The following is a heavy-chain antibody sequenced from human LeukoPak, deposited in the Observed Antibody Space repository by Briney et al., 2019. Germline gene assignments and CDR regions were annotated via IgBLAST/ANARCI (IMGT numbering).Heavy chain of an antibody. V-gene: IGHV4-59*08. CDR1: GSSINNNF. CDR2: IYSSGSA. J-gene: IGHJ4*01. D-gene: IGHD3-22*01. CDR3: ARHRDYYDT. Sequence: SETLSLTCTVSGSSINNNFWTWIRQPPGKGLEWIGYIYSSGSANYNPSLKSRVIISGDASKNQISLRLTSVTAADTAMYFCARHRDYYDTWGHGTLVTVSS.